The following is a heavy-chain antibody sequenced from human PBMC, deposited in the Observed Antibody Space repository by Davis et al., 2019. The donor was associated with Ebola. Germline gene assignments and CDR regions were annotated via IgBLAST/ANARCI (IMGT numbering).Heavy chain of an antibody. CDR1: GYNFRDYW. J-gene: IGHJ4*02. V-gene: IGHV5-51*01. D-gene: IGHD3-3*01. Sequence: GESLKISCQGSGYNFRDYWIVWVRQMPGKGLEWMGNIYPGGSDTRYSPSFQGQVTLSADKFSATAYLQWRSLKASDTAMYYCARRSAYDFWSGYGYWGQGTLVTVSS. CDR3: ARRSAYDFWSGYGY. CDR2: IYPGGSDT.